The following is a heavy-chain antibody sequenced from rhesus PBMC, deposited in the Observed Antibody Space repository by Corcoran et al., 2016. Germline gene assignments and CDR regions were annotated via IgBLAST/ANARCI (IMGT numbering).Heavy chain of an antibody. CDR1: GGSISSSYW. J-gene: IGHJ4*01. Sequence: QVQLQESGPGLVKPSETLSLTCAVSGGSISSSYWWSWFRQPPGKGLEWIGGIYSNTESTNYNPSLKNRVTISKDTSKNQFSLKLSSVTAADTAVYYCARGTVTTKRSPHFDYWGQGVLVTVSS. V-gene: IGHV4S12*01. CDR2: IYSNTEST. D-gene: IGHD4-23*01. CDR3: ARGTVTTKRSPHFDY.